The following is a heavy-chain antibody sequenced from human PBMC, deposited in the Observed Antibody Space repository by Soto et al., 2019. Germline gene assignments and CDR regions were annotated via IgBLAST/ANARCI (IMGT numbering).Heavy chain of an antibody. V-gene: IGHV4-4*02. Sequence: SETLSLTCAVSGGSISSSNWWSWVRQPPGKGLEWIGEIYHSGSTNYNPSLKSRVTISVDKSKNQFSLKLSSVTAADTAVYYCARVGALSRYYFDYWGQGTLVTVSS. J-gene: IGHJ4*02. CDR3: ARVGALSRYYFDY. D-gene: IGHD1-26*01. CDR1: GGSISSSNW. CDR2: IYHSGST.